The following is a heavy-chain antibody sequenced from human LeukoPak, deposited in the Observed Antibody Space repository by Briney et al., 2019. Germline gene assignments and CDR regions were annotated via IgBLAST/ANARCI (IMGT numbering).Heavy chain of an antibody. D-gene: IGHD3-10*01. CDR3: ARDEPYYYGSGKFDP. V-gene: IGHV3-7*01. CDR2: IKHDGNEK. J-gene: IGHJ5*02. Sequence: GGSLRLSCAASGFTFSNFWMNWVRQAPGKGLEWVANIKHDGNEKYYVDSVKGRFTISRDNAKNSLYLQMNSLRVEDTAVYYCARDEPYYYGSGKFDPWGQGTLVTVSS. CDR1: GFTFSNFW.